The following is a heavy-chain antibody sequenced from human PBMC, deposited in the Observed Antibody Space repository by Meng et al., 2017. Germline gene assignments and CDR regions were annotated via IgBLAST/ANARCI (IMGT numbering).Heavy chain of an antibody. Sequence: LVGSGGGLFKPGGPPRPSCAASGFTFSNYYMSWIRHAPGKGLEWVSYISSSGSTIYYADSVKGRFTISRDNAKNSLYLQMNSLRAEDTAVYYCARGGAARPPDYWGQGTLVTASS. D-gene: IGHD6-6*01. CDR1: GFTFSNYY. J-gene: IGHJ4*02. V-gene: IGHV3-11*01. CDR2: ISSSGSTI. CDR3: ARGGAARPPDY.